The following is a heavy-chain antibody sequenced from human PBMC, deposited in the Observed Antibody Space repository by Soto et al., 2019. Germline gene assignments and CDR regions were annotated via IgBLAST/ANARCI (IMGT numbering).Heavy chain of an antibody. V-gene: IGHV3-23*01. CDR2: ISGSGGST. D-gene: IGHD3-10*01. Sequence: PGGSLRLSCAASGFTFSSYAMSWVRQAPGKGLEWVSAISGSGGSTYYADSVKGRFTISRDNSKNTLYLQMNSLRAEDTAVYYCAKGGSGPYYHYYMDVWGKGTTVTVSS. CDR3: AKGGSGPYYHYYMDV. J-gene: IGHJ6*03. CDR1: GFTFSSYA.